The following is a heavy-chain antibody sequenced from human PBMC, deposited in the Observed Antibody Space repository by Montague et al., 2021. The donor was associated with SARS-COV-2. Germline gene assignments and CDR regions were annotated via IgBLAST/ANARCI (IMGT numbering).Heavy chain of an antibody. CDR2: MHSTGST. D-gene: IGHD2-15*01. V-gene: IGHV4-59*13. Sequence: SETLSLTCSVSGGSINNYFWGWIRQSPGKGLEWVGYMHSTGSTAYNPSLKSRVIISVDTSKTQISLKLSSVSAADTALYYCARAVVGAKTATIESWDQGTLVTVSS. CDR1: GGSINNYF. J-gene: IGHJ4*02. CDR3: ARAVVGAKTATIES.